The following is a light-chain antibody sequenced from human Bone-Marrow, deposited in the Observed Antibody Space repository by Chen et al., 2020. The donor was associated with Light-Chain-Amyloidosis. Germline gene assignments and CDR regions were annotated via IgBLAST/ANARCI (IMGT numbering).Light chain of an antibody. CDR3: QVWDRSRDRPV. CDR2: DDN. V-gene: IGLV3-21*02. CDR1: NIGSTS. J-gene: IGLJ3*02. Sequence: SYVLTQPSSVSVAPGQTATIACGGNNIGSTSVHWYQQTPGQAPLLVAYDDNDRPSGIPERLAGSNSGNTATRTIGRVEAGEEADYYCQVWDRSRDRPVFGGGTKLTVL.